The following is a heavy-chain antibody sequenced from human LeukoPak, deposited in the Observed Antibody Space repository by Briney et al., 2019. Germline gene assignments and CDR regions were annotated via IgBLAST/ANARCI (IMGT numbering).Heavy chain of an antibody. CDR1: GFTFSGYA. Sequence: GGSLRLSCAASGFTFSGYAMSWVRQAPGKGLQWVSAISGSGDSTYYADSVKGRLTISRDNSKNALYLQMNSLRAEDTAVYYCAFAEYGSGWGAFDIWGQGTMVTVSS. CDR3: AFAEYGSGWGAFDI. J-gene: IGHJ3*02. V-gene: IGHV3-23*01. CDR2: ISGSGDST. D-gene: IGHD2-15*01.